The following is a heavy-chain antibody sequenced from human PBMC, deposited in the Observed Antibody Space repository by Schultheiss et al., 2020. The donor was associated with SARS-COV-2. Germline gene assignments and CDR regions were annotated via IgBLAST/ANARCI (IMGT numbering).Heavy chain of an antibody. CDR1: GYTFTSYG. CDR3: ARYISVAGTPDY. CDR2: IIPIFGTA. D-gene: IGHD6-19*01. Sequence: SVKVSCKASGYTFTSYGISWVRQAPGQGLEWMGGIIPIFGTANYAQKFQGRVTMTRDTSTSTVYMELSSLRSEDTAVYYCARYISVAGTPDYWGQGTLVTVSS. V-gene: IGHV1-69*05. J-gene: IGHJ4*02.